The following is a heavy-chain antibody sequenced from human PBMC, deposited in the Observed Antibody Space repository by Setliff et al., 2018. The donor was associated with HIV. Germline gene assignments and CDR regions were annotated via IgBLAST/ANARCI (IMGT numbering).Heavy chain of an antibody. Sequence: SETLSLTCTVSGGSISSYYWSWIRQPPGKGLEWIGYIYYSGSTNYNPSLKSRVTISVDTSKNQFSLKLSSVTAADTAVYYCARDFTGSGWYGNYYYGMDIWGQGTMVTVSS. CDR2: IYYSGST. J-gene: IGHJ6*02. CDR1: GGSISSYY. D-gene: IGHD6-19*01. CDR3: ARDFTGSGWYGNYYYGMDI. V-gene: IGHV4-59*01.